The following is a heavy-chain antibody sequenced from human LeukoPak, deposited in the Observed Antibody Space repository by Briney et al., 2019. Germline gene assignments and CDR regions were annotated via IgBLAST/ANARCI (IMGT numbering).Heavy chain of an antibody. Sequence: SETLSLTCTVSGGSISSSYWSWIRQPPGKGPEWIGYIYYSGSANYNPSLKSRVTISVDTSRNQFSLKLNSVTAADTAVYYCAKSNGYDLVDIWGQGTMVTVSS. J-gene: IGHJ3*02. CDR2: IYYSGSA. V-gene: IGHV4-59*12. CDR1: GGSISSSY. CDR3: AKSNGYDLVDI. D-gene: IGHD3/OR15-3a*01.